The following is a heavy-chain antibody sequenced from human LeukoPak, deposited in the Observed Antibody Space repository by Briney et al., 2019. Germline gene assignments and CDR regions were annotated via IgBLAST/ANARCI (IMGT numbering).Heavy chain of an antibody. V-gene: IGHV4-61*01. Sequence: PSETLSLTCTVSGGSVSSGSYYWSWIRQPPGKGLEWIGYIYYSGSTNCNPSLKSRVTISVDTSKNQFSLKLSSVTAADTAVYYCARGGGSYETLLPVDYWGQGTLVTVSS. D-gene: IGHD1-26*01. J-gene: IGHJ4*02. CDR2: IYYSGST. CDR1: GGSVSSGSYY. CDR3: ARGGGSYETLLPVDY.